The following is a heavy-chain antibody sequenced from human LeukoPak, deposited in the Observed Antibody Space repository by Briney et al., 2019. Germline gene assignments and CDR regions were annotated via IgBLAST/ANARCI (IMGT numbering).Heavy chain of an antibody. D-gene: IGHD3-10*01. CDR1: GYTFTSHY. V-gene: IGHV1-46*01. CDR2: INPNSGST. Sequence: GSSMKVSCKASGYTFTSHYINWVRQAPGPGLEWMGIINPNSGSTDYAQKFRGRVILTRDTSTSTFYMELSSLRSEDTAVYYCARSEYYGSGSFDYWGQGTLVAVSS. CDR3: ARSEYYGSGSFDY. J-gene: IGHJ4*02.